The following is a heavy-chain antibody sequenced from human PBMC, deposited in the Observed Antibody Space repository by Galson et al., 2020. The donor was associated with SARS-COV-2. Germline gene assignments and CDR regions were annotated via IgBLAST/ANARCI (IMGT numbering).Heavy chain of an antibody. D-gene: IGHD2-2*01. J-gene: IGHJ2*01. Sequence: ASVKVSCKVSGYTLTELSMHWVRQAPGKGLEWMGGFDPEDGETIYAQQFQGRVTMTEDTSTDTAYMELSSLRSEDTAVYYCATDTLYCSSTSCRAVWYFDLWGRGTLVTVSS. V-gene: IGHV1-24*01. CDR3: ATDTLYCSSTSCRAVWYFDL. CDR2: FDPEDGET. CDR1: GYTLTELS.